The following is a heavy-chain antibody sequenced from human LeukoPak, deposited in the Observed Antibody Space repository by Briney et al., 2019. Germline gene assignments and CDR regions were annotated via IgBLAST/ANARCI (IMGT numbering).Heavy chain of an antibody. CDR1: GGSISSGSYY. CDR3: ARAPYSGSSYFDY. Sequence: SGTLSLTCTVSGGSISSGSYYWSWTRQPAGKGLEWIGRIYTSGSTNYNPSLKSRVTISVDTSKNQFSLKLSSVTAADTAVYYCARAPYSGSSYFDYWGQGTLVTVSS. J-gene: IGHJ4*02. D-gene: IGHD1-26*01. CDR2: IYTSGST. V-gene: IGHV4-61*02.